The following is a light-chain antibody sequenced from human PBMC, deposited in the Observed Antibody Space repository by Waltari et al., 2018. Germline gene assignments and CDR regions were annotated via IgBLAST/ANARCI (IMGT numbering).Light chain of an antibody. CDR2: DVS. V-gene: IGLV2-14*03. CDR3: SSYISSDTLEL. J-gene: IGLJ2*01. CDR1: SSDVGGSNY. Sequence: HSALTQPASVSGSPGQSITISCTGTSSDVGGSNYVSWYQQHPGKAPKLMIYDVSNRPSGVSNLFSGSKSGNTASLTISGLQAESEADYYCSSYISSDTLELFGGGTSLTVL.